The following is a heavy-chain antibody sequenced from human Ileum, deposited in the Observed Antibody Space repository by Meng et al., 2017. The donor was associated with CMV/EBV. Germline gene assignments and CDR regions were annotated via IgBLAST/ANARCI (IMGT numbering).Heavy chain of an antibody. CDR2: ISISGDGT. CDR1: FPFTSYA. CDR3: AKWGYCSGTNCAQYFDL. J-gene: IGHJ2*01. D-gene: IGHD2-2*01. Sequence: FPFTSYAMTWVRQAPGKGLEWVSSISISGDGTYYADSVKGRFTISRDNSKNALYLLLNSLRAEDTAVYYCAKWGYCSGTNCAQYFDLWGRGTLVTVSS. V-gene: IGHV3-23*01.